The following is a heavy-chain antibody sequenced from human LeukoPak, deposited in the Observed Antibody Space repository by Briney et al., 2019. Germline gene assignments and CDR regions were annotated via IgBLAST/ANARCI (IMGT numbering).Heavy chain of an antibody. Sequence: PGGSLRLSCAVSGFTFSSYAMSWVRQAPGKGLEWVSAISGSGGSTYYADSVKGRFTISRDNAKNSLYLQMNSLRAEDTALYYCAKAPFPGIAAAGTHFDYWGQGTLVTVSS. D-gene: IGHD6-13*01. J-gene: IGHJ4*02. CDR1: GFTFSSYA. CDR3: AKAPFPGIAAAGTHFDY. CDR2: ISGSGGST. V-gene: IGHV3-23*01.